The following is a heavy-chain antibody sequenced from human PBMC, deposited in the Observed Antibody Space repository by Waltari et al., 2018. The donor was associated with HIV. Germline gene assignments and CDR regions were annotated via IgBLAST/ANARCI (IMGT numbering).Heavy chain of an antibody. D-gene: IGHD2-15*01. Sequence: QVQLQESGPGLVKPSETLSLTCTVSGASISSYYWSWIRQPPGKGLEWIGYIYYSGSTNYNPSLKSRVTISVDTSKNQFSLKLSSVTAADTAVYYCARDRTPYGMDVWGQGTTVTVSS. V-gene: IGHV4-59*01. CDR1: GASISSYY. J-gene: IGHJ6*02. CDR3: ARDRTPYGMDV. CDR2: IYYSGST.